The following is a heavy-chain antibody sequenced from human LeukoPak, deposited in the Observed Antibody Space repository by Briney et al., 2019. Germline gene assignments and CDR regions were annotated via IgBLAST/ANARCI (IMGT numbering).Heavy chain of an antibody. CDR2: IRNSGTTI. J-gene: IGHJ4*02. Sequence: GGSLRLSCTASGFTFSSYSINWVRQAPGRGLEWVSYIRNSGTTIYYTDSVRGRFTISTDNAKNSLYLQMNSLRDEDTAVYCCARESPLAGHNVLDYWGQGTLVTVSS. V-gene: IGHV3-48*02. CDR1: GFTFSSYS. CDR3: ARESPLAGHNVLDY. D-gene: IGHD5-24*01.